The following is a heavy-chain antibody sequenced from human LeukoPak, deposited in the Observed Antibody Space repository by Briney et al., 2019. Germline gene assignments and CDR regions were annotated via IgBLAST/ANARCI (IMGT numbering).Heavy chain of an antibody. J-gene: IGHJ4*02. D-gene: IGHD3-16*01. CDR3: ARVGGATSPLGY. CDR1: GFTFSSYW. CDR2: IATDGNRT. V-gene: IGHV3-74*01. Sequence: GGSLRLSCTASGFTFSSYWMHWVRQAPGKGLVWVSRIATDGNRTSYADSVEGRFTISRDNAKNTVYLQMNSLRAEDTAVYYCARVGGATSPLGYWGQGTLVTVSS.